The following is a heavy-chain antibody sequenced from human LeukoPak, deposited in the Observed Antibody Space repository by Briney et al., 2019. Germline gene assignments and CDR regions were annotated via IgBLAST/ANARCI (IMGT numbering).Heavy chain of an antibody. CDR1: GGSFSGYY. V-gene: IGHV4-34*01. D-gene: IGHD2-21*02. J-gene: IGHJ4*02. CDR3: ASGQVVTANLYY. Sequence: PSETLSLTCAVYGGSFSGYYWSWIRQPPGKGLEWIGEINHSGSTNYNPSLKSRVTISVDTSKNQFSLKLSSVTAADTAVYYCASGQVVTANLYYWWQGTLVTVSS. CDR2: INHSGST.